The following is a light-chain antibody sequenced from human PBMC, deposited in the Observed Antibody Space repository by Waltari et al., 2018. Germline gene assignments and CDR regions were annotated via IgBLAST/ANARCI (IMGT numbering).Light chain of an antibody. CDR3: ETWVSNTWV. V-gene: IGLV4-60*03. J-gene: IGLJ3*02. Sequence: QPVLTQSSSASASPGSSVKLTCTLSSGHSRYTIAWHQQQPGKAPRYLMKLEGSGSYSKGSRVPDRFSGSSSGADRYLTISNLQSEDEADYYCETWVSNTWVFGGGTKLTVL. CDR2: LEGSGSY. CDR1: SGHSRYT.